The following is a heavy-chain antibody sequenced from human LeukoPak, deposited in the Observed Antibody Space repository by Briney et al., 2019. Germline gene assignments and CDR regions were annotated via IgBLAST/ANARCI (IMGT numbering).Heavy chain of an antibody. J-gene: IGHJ4*02. Sequence: PSETLSLTCSVSGGSISSLYWSWIRQPPGKGLEWIGYIYYTGSITYNPSLKSRVTMFVDMSKNQFSLRLSSVTAADTAVYYCARHRAYSSSSPFDYWGQGTLVTVSS. V-gene: IGHV4-59*08. CDR3: ARHRAYSSSSPFDY. D-gene: IGHD6-6*01. CDR2: IYYTGSI. CDR1: GGSISSLY.